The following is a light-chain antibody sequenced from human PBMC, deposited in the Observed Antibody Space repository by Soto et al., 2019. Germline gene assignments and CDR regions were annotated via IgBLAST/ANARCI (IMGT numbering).Light chain of an antibody. V-gene: IGLV2-14*03. J-gene: IGLJ1*01. CDR3: CSYADGSIYF. CDR1: SRDVGAYDY. Sequence: QSVLTQPASVSGSPGQSITISCTGTSRDVGAYDYVSWYLQYPDKAPQLLIYYVDHRPSGVSSRFSGSKSGNTASLTISGLQAEDEGDYYCCSYADGSIYFFGTGTK. CDR2: YVD.